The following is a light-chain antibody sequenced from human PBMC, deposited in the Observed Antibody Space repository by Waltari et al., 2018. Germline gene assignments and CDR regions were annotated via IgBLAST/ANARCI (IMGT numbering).Light chain of an antibody. CDR1: SGHSSNV. V-gene: IGLV4-69*01. Sequence: QLVVTQSPSASASLGASVKLTCTLSSGHSSNVIAWLQQHPERGPRYSMKVNSDGSHSKGAEIPDRFSGSSSAAERYLTISSLQSEDEADYYCQTGGHGTWVFGGGTKLTVL. CDR2: VNSDGSH. CDR3: QTGGHGTWV. J-gene: IGLJ3*02.